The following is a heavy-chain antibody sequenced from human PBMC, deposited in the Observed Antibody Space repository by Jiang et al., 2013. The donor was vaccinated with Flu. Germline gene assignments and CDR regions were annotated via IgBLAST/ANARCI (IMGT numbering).Heavy chain of an antibody. CDR2: IYYSGST. D-gene: IGHD4-23*01. CDR1: GGSISSSSYY. J-gene: IGHJ3*02. CDR3: ARPKPPRWAFDI. V-gene: IGHV4-39*07. Sequence: GLVKPSETLSLTCTVSGGSISSSSYYWGWIRQPPGKGLEWIGSIYYSGSTYYNPSLKSRVTISVDTSKNQFSLKLSSVTAADTAVYYCARPKPPRWAFDIWGQGTMVTVSS.